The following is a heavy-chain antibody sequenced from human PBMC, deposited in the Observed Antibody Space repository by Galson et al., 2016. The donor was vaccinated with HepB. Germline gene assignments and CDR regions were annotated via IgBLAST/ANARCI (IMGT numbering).Heavy chain of an antibody. V-gene: IGHV4-31*03. J-gene: IGHJ4*02. CDR2: IFHSGST. CDR1: GESITSGGHY. D-gene: IGHD3-10*01. CDR3: AREVGRIIDGSGSRYYFDY. Sequence: TLSLTCTVSGESITSGGHYWSWIRQHPEKGLEWIGYIFHSGSTHYNPSLKSRVTFSVDTSENYFSLKLTSVTAADTAVYYCAREVGRIIDGSGSRYYFDYWGQGTLVTVSS.